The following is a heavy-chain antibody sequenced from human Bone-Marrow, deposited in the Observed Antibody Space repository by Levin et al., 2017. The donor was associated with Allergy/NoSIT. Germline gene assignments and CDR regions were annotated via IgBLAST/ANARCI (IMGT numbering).Heavy chain of an antibody. CDR1: GYTFINYY. Sequence: ASVKVSCKASGYTFINYYIHWVRQAPGQGLEWMAIINPSGGSSSYAEKFQGRVTLTRDSSTSTVYMDVSSLRSEDTAIYYCPRGRRIAVAGALLTLDHWGPGTLVTVSS. CDR2: INPSGGSS. V-gene: IGHV1-46*01. J-gene: IGHJ5*02. CDR3: PRGRRIAVAGALLTLDH. D-gene: IGHD6-19*01.